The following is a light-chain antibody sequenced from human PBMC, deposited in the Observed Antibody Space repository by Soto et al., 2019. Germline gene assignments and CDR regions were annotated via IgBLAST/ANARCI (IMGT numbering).Light chain of an antibody. CDR2: DVS. Sequence: QSVLTQPASVSGSPGQSITISCTGTSSDVGGYNYVSWYQQHPGKAPKLMIYDVSNRPSGVSNRFSGSKSGNTASLTISGLQALDEADYYCSSYTSSSTLDVFGTGTKVTVL. J-gene: IGLJ1*01. V-gene: IGLV2-14*01. CDR1: SSDVGGYNY. CDR3: SSYTSSSTLDV.